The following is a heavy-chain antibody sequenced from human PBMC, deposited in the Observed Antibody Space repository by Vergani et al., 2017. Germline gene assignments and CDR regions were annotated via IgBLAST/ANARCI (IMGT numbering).Heavy chain of an antibody. D-gene: IGHD2-2*01. CDR1: GFTFSSYW. V-gene: IGHV3-7*03. J-gene: IGHJ4*02. CDR3: ASASKYCSSTSCSGYYFDY. CDR2: IKQDGSEK. Sequence: EVQLVESGGGLVQPGGSLRLSCAASGFTFSSYWMSWVRQAPGKGLEWVANIKQDGSEKYYVDSVKGRFTISRDNAKNSLYLQMNSLRAEDTAVYYCASASKYCSSTSCSGYYFDYWGQGTLVTVSS.